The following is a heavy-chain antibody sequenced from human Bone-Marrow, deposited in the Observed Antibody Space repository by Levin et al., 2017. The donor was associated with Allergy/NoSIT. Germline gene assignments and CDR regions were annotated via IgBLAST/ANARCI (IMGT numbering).Heavy chain of an antibody. J-gene: IGHJ4*02. Sequence: GESLKISCAMSGFAFDSYAMTWLRQVPGKTLEWVSSISGTASNTFYADSVKGRFTISKDSAKNTLYLQMNSLRVEDTAVYYCAKQAITPTHFDFWGQGTLVTVSS. D-gene: IGHD1-14*01. V-gene: IGHV3-23*01. CDR2: ISGTASNT. CDR3: AKQAITPTHFDF. CDR1: GFAFDSYA.